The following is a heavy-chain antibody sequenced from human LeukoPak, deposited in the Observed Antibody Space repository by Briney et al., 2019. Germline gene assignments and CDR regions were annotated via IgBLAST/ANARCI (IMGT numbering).Heavy chain of an antibody. V-gene: IGHV3-48*01. CDR1: GFTFSSYS. CDR2: ISSSSSTI. J-gene: IGHJ4*02. CDR3: AKDRAGNSWNFDY. D-gene: IGHD6-13*01. Sequence: GGSLRLSCAASGFTFSSYSMNWVRQAPGKGLEWVSYISSSSSTIYYADSVKGRFTISRDTSKNTLFVQMNNLRAEDTAVYYCAKDRAGNSWNFDYWGQGTRVTVSS.